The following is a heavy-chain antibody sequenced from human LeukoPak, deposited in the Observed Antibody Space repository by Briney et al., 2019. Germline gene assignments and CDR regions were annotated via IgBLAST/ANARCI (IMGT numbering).Heavy chain of an antibody. V-gene: IGHV3-33*06. J-gene: IGHJ4*02. D-gene: IGHD5-24*01. CDR3: AKDRDGYNFAAFDY. Sequence: GGSLRLSCAASGFTFSSYGMHWVRQAPGKGLAWVAVIWYDGSNKYYADSVKGRFTISRDNSKNTLYLQMSSLRAEDTAVYYCAKDRDGYNFAAFDYWGQGTLVTVSS. CDR2: IWYDGSNK. CDR1: GFTFSSYG.